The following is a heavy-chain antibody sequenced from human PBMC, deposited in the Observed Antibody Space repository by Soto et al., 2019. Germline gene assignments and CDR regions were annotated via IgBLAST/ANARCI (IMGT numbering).Heavy chain of an antibody. CDR3: ARLAITMVRGVMNTYGMDV. Sequence: WASVKVSCKASGYTFTSYGISWVRQAPGQGLEWMGWISAYNGNTNYAQKLQGRVTMTTDTSTSTAYMELRSLRSDDTAVYYCARLAITMVRGVMNTYGMDVWGQGTTVTVSS. CDR1: GYTFTSYG. J-gene: IGHJ6*02. D-gene: IGHD3-10*01. CDR2: ISAYNGNT. V-gene: IGHV1-18*01.